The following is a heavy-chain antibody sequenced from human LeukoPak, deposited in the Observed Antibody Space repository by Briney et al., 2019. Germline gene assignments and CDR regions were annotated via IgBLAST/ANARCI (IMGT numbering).Heavy chain of an antibody. Sequence: GGSLRLSCAASGFTFSDFYMSWIRQAPGKGLEWVSYISPTGGAIYCADSVKGRFTISRDNAKNSLYLQMNSLRAEDTAVYYCARVGSAWSGDVWGQGTTVTVSS. CDR3: ARVGSAWSGDV. J-gene: IGHJ6*02. CDR1: GFTFSDFY. V-gene: IGHV3-11*01. CDR2: ISPTGGAI. D-gene: IGHD6-19*01.